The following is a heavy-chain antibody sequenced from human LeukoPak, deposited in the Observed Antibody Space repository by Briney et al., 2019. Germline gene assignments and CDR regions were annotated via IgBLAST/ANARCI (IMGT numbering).Heavy chain of an antibody. CDR3: ARHTTDRPNLIDH. Sequence: PGGSLRLSCAASGFTFSSKTYWMHWVRQAPGKGLVWVSRINYDGTSTNYADSVKGRFTISRDNARDTLYLQRNSLRAEATAVYCCARHTTDRPNLIDHWGQGTLVTVSS. V-gene: IGHV3-74*01. CDR2: INYDGTST. D-gene: IGHD6-6*01. CDR1: GFTFSSKTYW. J-gene: IGHJ4*02.